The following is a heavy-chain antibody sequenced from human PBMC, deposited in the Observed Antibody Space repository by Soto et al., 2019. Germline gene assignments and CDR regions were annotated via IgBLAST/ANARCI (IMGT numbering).Heavy chain of an antibody. Sequence: EVQLLESGGGLVQPGGSLRLSCAASGFIFSDYAMSSVRQAPGKGLEWVSAINGRGGKTYYADSVKGRFTISRDNSKNTLNLQMNSLTAEDTAIYYCGKERGQVVIDSWGQGTLVTVSS. CDR2: INGRGGKT. CDR3: GKERGQVVIDS. V-gene: IGHV3-23*01. J-gene: IGHJ5*01. D-gene: IGHD6-6*01. CDR1: GFIFSDYA.